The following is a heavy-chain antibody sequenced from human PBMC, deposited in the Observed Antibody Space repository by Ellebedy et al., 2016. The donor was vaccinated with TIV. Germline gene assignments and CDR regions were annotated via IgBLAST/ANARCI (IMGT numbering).Heavy chain of an antibody. CDR2: INHSGST. CDR3: ARVDYGSGSYSSDY. CDR1: GGSFSGYY. D-gene: IGHD3-10*01. J-gene: IGHJ4*02. Sequence: SETLSLXCAVYGGSFSGYYWSWIRQPPGKGLEWIGEINHSGSTNYNPSLKSRVTISVDTSKNQFSLKLSSVTAADTAVYYCARVDYGSGSYSSDYWGQGTLVTVSS. V-gene: IGHV4-34*01.